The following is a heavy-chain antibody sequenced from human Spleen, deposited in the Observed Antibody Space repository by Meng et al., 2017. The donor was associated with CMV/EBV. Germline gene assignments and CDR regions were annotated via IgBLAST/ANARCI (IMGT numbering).Heavy chain of an antibody. CDR3: ARVSGSYYPFDY. Sequence: GSLRLSCTVSGVSMSGYYWSWIRQPPGKGLEWIGYIYDTGSTNYNPSLKSRVTISVDTSKNQFSLKLSSVTAADTAVYYCARVSGSYYPFDYWGQGTLVTVSS. CDR1: GVSMSGYY. J-gene: IGHJ4*02. D-gene: IGHD1-26*01. V-gene: IGHV4-59*01. CDR2: IYDTGST.